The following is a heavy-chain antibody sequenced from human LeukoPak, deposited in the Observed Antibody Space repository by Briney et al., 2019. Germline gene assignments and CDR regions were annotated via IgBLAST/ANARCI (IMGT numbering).Heavy chain of an antibody. V-gene: IGHV4-38-2*02. D-gene: IGHD3-3*01. CDR3: ARGAYDFWSVVGTNWFDP. CDR2: IYHSGST. J-gene: IGHJ5*02. Sequence: PSETLSLTCTVSGYSISSGYYWGWIRQPPGKGLEWIGSIYHSGSTYYNPSLKSRVTISVDTSKNQFSLKLSSVTAADTAVCYCARGAYDFWSVVGTNWFDPWGQGTLVTVSS. CDR1: GYSISSGYY.